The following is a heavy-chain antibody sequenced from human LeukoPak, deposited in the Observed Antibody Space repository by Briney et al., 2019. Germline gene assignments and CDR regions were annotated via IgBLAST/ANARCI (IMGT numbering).Heavy chain of an antibody. CDR2: IVNDCSGA. CDR1: GFTFSSHW. D-gene: IGHD2-15*01. V-gene: IGHV3-74*01. J-gene: IGHJ4*02. Sequence: PGGSLRLSCGASGFTFSSHWMHWVRQAPGKGLVCISRIVNDCSGATYVDSVKGRFTTTRDNAKTTLFLQMNSLRAEDTAVYYCVRDSPHSGFNIDFDYWGQGTLVTVSS. CDR3: VRDSPHSGFNIDFDY.